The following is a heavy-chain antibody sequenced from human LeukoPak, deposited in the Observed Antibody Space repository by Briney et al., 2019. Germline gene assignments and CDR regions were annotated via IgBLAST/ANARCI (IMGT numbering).Heavy chain of an antibody. CDR1: GGTFSSYA. CDR3: ARGPRNQEDYYFDY. CDR2: IIPIFGTA. D-gene: IGHD1-14*01. V-gene: IGHV1-69*13. Sequence: EASVKVSCKASGGTFSSYAISWVRQAPGQGLEWMGGIIPIFGTANYAQKFQGRVTITADESTSTAYMELSGLRSEDTAVYYCARGPRNQEDYYFDYWGQGTLVTVSS. J-gene: IGHJ4*02.